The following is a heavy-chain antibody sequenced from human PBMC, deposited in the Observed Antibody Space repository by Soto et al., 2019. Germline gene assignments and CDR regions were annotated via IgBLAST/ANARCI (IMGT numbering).Heavy chain of an antibody. D-gene: IGHD6-19*01. CDR3: ARGSEHFDS. CDR2: VYSGGST. V-gene: IGHV3-66*01. Sequence: GGSLRLSCAVSGFTVSSNYMSWVRQAPGKGLEWVSSVYSGGSTHYADSVKGRFTISRDNSKNTVHLQMNRLRAEDTAVYYCARGSEHFDSWGQGTLVTVSS. CDR1: GFTVSSNY. J-gene: IGHJ4*02.